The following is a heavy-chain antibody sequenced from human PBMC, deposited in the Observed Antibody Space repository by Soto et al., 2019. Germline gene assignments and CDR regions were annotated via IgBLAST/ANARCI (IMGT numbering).Heavy chain of an antibody. CDR2: IWDDGSNK. J-gene: IGHJ3*02. CDR3: ARDLGYYDSSGRRSAFDI. Sequence: GGSLRLSCAASGFTFSSYGMHWVRQAPGKGLEWVAVIWDDGSNKYYGASVKGRFTISRDNSKNTLDLQVNSLRAEDTAVYYCARDLGYYDSSGRRSAFDIWGQGTMVTVSS. CDR1: GFTFSSYG. V-gene: IGHV3-33*01. D-gene: IGHD3-22*01.